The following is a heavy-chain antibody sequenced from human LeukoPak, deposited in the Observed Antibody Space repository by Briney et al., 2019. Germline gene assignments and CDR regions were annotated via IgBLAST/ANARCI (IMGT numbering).Heavy chain of an antibody. CDR2: VKQDERDK. J-gene: IGHJ1*01. CDR1: GFTLSNHW. Sequence: GESLRLSCAASGFTLSNHWKTWVRHVPGKGLEWVANVKQDERDKNYVGSVKDRFTISRHNAKHSLYLQMHGLRAEDTAVYYCARGDYYDSSGYYYAEYFQLWGRGTLASVS. V-gene: IGHV3-7*02. D-gene: IGHD3-22*01. CDR3: ARGDYYDSSGYYYAEYFQL.